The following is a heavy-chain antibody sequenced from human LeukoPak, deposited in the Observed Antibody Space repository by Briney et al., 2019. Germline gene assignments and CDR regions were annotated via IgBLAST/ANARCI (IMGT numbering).Heavy chain of an antibody. D-gene: IGHD2-8*01. V-gene: IGHV3-33*01. CDR2: IWYDGSNK. Sequence: GGSLRLSCAASGFTFRNYGMHWVRQAPGKGLEWVAVIWYDGSNKYYADSVKDRFTISRDSSKNTLYLQMNSLRADDTAVYYCARGWGVPTAYFDYWGQGTLVTVSS. CDR1: GFTFRNYG. CDR3: ARGWGVPTAYFDY. J-gene: IGHJ4*02.